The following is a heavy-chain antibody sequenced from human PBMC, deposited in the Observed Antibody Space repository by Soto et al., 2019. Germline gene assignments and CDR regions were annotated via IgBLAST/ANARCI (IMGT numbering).Heavy chain of an antibody. J-gene: IGHJ4*02. D-gene: IGHD3-3*01. CDR2: ISAYNGNT. CDR3: ARDDDDFWSGYYRASGYFDY. V-gene: IGHV1-18*01. Sequence: ASVKVSCKASGYTFTSYGISWVRQAPGQGLEWMGWISAYNGNTNYAQKLQGRVTMTTDTSTSTAYMELRSLRSDDTAVYYCARDDDDFWSGYYRASGYFDYWGQGTPVTVS. CDR1: GYTFTSYG.